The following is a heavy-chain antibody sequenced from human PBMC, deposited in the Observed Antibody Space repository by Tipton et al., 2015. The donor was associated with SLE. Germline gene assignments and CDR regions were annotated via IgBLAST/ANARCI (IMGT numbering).Heavy chain of an antibody. V-gene: IGHV4-34*01. CDR1: GGSISSYY. J-gene: IGHJ3*01. CDR2: INYSGTT. CDR3: ARGGDSSRLRDAFAV. D-gene: IGHD6-13*01. Sequence: TLSLTCTVSGGSISSYYRSWIRQTPEKGLEWIGEINYSGTTNYSPSLESRASISEDTSKNQFTLRLTSVTAADTAVYYCARGGDSSRLRDAFAVWGQGTMVTVSS.